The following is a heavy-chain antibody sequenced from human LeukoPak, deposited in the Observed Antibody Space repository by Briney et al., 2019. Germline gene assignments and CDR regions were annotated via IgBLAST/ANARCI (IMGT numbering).Heavy chain of an antibody. CDR2: ITANGDRT. J-gene: IGHJ4*02. V-gene: IGHV3-23*01. Sequence: PGGSLRLSCAASGFIFNNVWMSWVRQAPGKGLDWVSSITANGDRTYYADSVKGRFTISRDNSRNTLYLQMSSLRAEDTALYYCATFGVIVRNNYLDYWGQGALVAVSS. CDR1: GFIFNNVW. CDR3: ATFGVIVRNNYLDY. D-gene: IGHD3-3*01.